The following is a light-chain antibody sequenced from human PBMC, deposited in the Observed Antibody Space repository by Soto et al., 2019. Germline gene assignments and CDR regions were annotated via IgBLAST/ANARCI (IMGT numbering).Light chain of an antibody. V-gene: IGLV2-14*03. CDR2: DVN. CDR3: SSYTSDPTRVL. Sequence: QSVLTQPASVSGSPGQSITISCTGSSSDVGLYDYVSWYQQHPGKPPKLMIYDVNDRPSGVSDRFSGSKSGNTASLTVSGLHAADEADYFCSSYTSDPTRVLFGGGTKLTVL. J-gene: IGLJ2*01. CDR1: SSDVGLYDY.